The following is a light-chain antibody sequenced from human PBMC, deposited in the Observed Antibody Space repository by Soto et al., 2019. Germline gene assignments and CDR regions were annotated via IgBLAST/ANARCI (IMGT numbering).Light chain of an antibody. J-gene: IGKJ1*01. CDR3: HQYNNWPPWT. CDR2: GAS. CDR1: QSISSS. Sequence: ETVMTQSPATLSLSPGERVTLSCRASQSISSSLAWYQQKPSQAPRLLIYGASTRATGIPARFSGSGSGTEFTLTISTLQSEDFAVYYCHQYNNWPPWTFGHGTKVEIK. V-gene: IGKV3-15*01.